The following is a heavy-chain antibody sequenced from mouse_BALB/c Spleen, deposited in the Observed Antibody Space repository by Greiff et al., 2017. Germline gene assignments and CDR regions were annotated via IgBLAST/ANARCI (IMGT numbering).Heavy chain of an antibody. J-gene: IGHJ4*01. CDR1: GFTFSDYG. CDR3: ARGDYGAMDY. V-gene: IGHV5-15*02. Sequence: EVQLQESGGGLVQPGGSRKLSCAASGFTFSDYGMAWVRQAPGKGPEWVAFISNLAYSIYYADTVTGRFTISRENAKNTLYLEMSSLSSEDTAMYYCARGDYGAMDYWGQGTSVTVSS. D-gene: IGHD2-4*01. CDR2: ISNLAYSI.